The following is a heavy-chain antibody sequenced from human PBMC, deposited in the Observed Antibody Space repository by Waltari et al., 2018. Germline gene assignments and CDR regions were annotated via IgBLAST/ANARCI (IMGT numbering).Heavy chain of an antibody. D-gene: IGHD6-25*01. Sequence: QVQLVQSGAEVQKPGSSVKVSCKASGGTFSSYAISWLRQTPGQGLEWMGGIIPMFGKAKDAQKFQGRVTITADESTSTAYMELSSLRSEDTAVYYCATPGGLAAYYGMDVWGQGTTVTVSS. CDR1: GGTFSSYA. J-gene: IGHJ6*02. V-gene: IGHV1-69*01. CDR3: ATPGGLAAYYGMDV. CDR2: IIPMFGKA.